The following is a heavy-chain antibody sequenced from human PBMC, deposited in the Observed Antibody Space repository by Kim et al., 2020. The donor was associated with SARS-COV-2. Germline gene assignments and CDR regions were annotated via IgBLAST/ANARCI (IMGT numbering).Heavy chain of an antibody. CDR2: ISYSGST. D-gene: IGHD3-3*01. CDR1: GGSISSYY. CDR3: AREVITTFRFSHYYYGMDV. V-gene: IGHV4-59*01. Sequence: SETLSPTCTVSGGSISSYYWSWIRQPPGKGLEWIGYISYSGSTNYNPSLKSRVTISVDTSKNQFSLKLSSVTAADTAVYYCAREVITTFRFSHYYYGMDVSGQGTTVTVSS. J-gene: IGHJ6*01.